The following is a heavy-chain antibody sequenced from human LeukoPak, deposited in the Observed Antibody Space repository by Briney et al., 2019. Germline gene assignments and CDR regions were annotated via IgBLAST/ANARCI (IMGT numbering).Heavy chain of an antibody. CDR3: ARGAHIVVVPAAYYGMDV. CDR1: GYTFTSYY. J-gene: IGHJ6*02. Sequence: GASVKVSCKASGYTFTSYYMHWVRQATGQGLEWMGWMNPNSGNTGYAQKFQGRVTMTRNTSISTAYMELSSLRSEDTAVYYCARGAHIVVVPAAYYGMDVWGQGTTVTVSS. D-gene: IGHD2-2*01. V-gene: IGHV1-8*02. CDR2: MNPNSGNT.